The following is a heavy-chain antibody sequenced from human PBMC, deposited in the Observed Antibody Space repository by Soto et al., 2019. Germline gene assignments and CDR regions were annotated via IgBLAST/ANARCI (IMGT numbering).Heavy chain of an antibody. V-gene: IGHV3-73*02. Sequence: EVQLVESGGGLVQPGGSLKLSCAASGFNFSGSAMHWVRQASGKGLEWVGRIRSKAKRYSTAYAASVKGRFSISRDDSKNTAYLQMNSLKTGDTAVYYCTSPAKAGDIVLLNEYWGQGTLVIVSS. D-gene: IGHD2-8*01. CDR2: IRSKAKRYST. CDR1: GFNFSGSA. CDR3: TSPAKAGDIVLLNEY. J-gene: IGHJ4*02.